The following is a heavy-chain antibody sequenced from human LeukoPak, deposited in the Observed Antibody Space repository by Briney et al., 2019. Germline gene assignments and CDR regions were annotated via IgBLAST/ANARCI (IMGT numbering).Heavy chain of an antibody. CDR3: ASLGVSYGSGSPEYYFDY. CDR2: IYYSGST. V-gene: IGHV4-31*03. J-gene: IGHJ4*02. D-gene: IGHD3-10*01. Sequence: SETLSLTCTVSGGSICSGGYYWSWIRQHPGKGLEWIGYIYYSGSTYYNPSLKSRVTISVDTSKNQFSLKLSSVTAADTAVYYCASLGVSYGSGSPEYYFDYWGQGTLVTVSS. CDR1: GGSICSGGYY.